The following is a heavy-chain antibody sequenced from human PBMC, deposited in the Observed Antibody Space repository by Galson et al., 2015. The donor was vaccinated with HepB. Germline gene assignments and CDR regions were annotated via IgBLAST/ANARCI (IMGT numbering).Heavy chain of an antibody. D-gene: IGHD2-21*01. CDR3: ARGAGRSANKIAILPIVYNGMDV. Sequence: SGAEVKKPGESLKISCKGSGYSFTSYWIGWVRQMPGKGLEWMGIIYPGDSDTRYSPSFQGQVTISADKSISTAYLQWSSLKASDTAMYYCARGAGRSANKIAILPIVYNGMDVWGQGTTVTVSS. CDR2: IYPGDSDT. CDR1: GYSFTSYW. V-gene: IGHV5-51*01. J-gene: IGHJ6*02.